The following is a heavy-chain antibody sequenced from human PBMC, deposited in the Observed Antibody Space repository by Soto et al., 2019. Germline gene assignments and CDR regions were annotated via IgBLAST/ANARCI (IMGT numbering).Heavy chain of an antibody. D-gene: IGHD2-2*01. CDR1: GYTLTELS. Sequence: ASVKVSCKVSGYTLTELSMHWVRQAPGKGLEWMGGFDPEDGETIYAQKFQGRVTMTEDTSTDTAYMELSSLRSEDTAVYYCATDLAMRPAFHIRGQATMVTLS. V-gene: IGHV1-24*01. CDR2: FDPEDGET. CDR3: ATDLAMRPAFHI. J-gene: IGHJ3*02.